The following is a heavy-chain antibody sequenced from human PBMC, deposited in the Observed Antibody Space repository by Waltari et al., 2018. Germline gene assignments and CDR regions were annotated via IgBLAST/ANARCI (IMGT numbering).Heavy chain of an antibody. J-gene: IGHJ4*02. V-gene: IGHV3-74*01. Sequence: EVQLVESGGGLVQPGGSLRLSCAASGFTFSNYWMHWVRQAPGGGLVWVARIKTEGSKTNYADSVKGRFTISRDNAKNTLYLQMNSLKFEDTAVYYCAKTEGRGFHLTFYDYWGQGTLVTVSS. CDR1: GFTFSNYW. D-gene: IGHD1-20*01. CDR2: IKTEGSKT. CDR3: AKTEGRGFHLTFYDY.